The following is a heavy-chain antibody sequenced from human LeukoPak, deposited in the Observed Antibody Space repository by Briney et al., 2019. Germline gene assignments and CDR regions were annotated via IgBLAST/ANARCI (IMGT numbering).Heavy chain of an antibody. J-gene: IGHJ4*02. CDR3: ARGPYCSSTSCYPIYYYFDY. CDR1: GGSFSGYY. Sequence: PSETLSLTCAVYGGSFSGYYWSWIRQPPGKGLEWMGEINHSGSTNYNPSLKSRVTISVDTSKNQFSLKLSCVTAADTAVYYCARGPYCSSTSCYPIYYYFDYWGQGTLVTVSS. D-gene: IGHD2-2*01. V-gene: IGHV4-34*01. CDR2: INHSGST.